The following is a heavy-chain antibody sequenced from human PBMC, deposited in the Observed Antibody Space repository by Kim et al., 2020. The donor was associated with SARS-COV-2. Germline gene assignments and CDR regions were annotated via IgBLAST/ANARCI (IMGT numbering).Heavy chain of an antibody. J-gene: IGHJ4*02. D-gene: IGHD5-12*01. V-gene: IGHV1-69*13. Sequence: SVKVSCKASGGTFSSYAISWVRQAPGQGLEWMGGIIPIFGTANYAQKFQGRVTITADESTSTAYMELSSLRSEDTAVYYCASPPDSGYGGGFDYWGQGTLVTVSS. CDR3: ASPPDSGYGGGFDY. CDR2: IIPIFGTA. CDR1: GGTFSSYA.